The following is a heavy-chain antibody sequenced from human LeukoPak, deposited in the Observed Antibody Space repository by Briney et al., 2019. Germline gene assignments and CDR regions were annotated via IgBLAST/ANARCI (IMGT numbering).Heavy chain of an antibody. CDR3: ARLVGRSSSWGHYGYYYYMDV. J-gene: IGHJ6*03. D-gene: IGHD6-13*01. Sequence: NPSQTLSLTCTVSGYSISSGYYWGWIRQPPGKGLEWIGSIYHSGSTYYNPSLKSRVTISVDTSKNQFSLKLSSVTAADTAVYYCARLVGRSSSWGHYGYYYYMDVWGKGTTVTVSS. CDR2: IYHSGST. CDR1: GYSISSGYY. V-gene: IGHV4-38-2*02.